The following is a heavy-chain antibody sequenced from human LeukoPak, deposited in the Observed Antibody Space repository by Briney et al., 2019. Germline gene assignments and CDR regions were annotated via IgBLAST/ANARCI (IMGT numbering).Heavy chain of an antibody. Sequence: PSETLSLTCTVSGYSISSSYYWGWIRQPPGKGLEWVANIKQDGSENHYVDSVKGRFTIARDNAKNSLYLHMNSLRGEDTAVYYCAREGLTSDYFYMDVWGKGTTVIVSS. V-gene: IGHV3-7*01. CDR2: IKQDGSEN. J-gene: IGHJ6*03. CDR1: GYSISSSYY. D-gene: IGHD4-11*01. CDR3: AREGLTSDYFYMDV.